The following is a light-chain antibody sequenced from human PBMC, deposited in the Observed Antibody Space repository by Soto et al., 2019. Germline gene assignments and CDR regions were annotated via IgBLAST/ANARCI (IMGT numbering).Light chain of an antibody. Sequence: QAVVPQEPSLNVSPGGTVPLTCGSSTGAVTSGHYHSWFQQKPGQAPRTMIYDTSNKHSWTPARFSGSLLGGKAALTLSGAQPGDEAEYYCLLSYSGSYVFGTGTKVTVL. CDR1: TGAVTSGHY. J-gene: IGLJ1*01. CDR3: LLSYSGSYV. V-gene: IGLV7-46*01. CDR2: DTS.